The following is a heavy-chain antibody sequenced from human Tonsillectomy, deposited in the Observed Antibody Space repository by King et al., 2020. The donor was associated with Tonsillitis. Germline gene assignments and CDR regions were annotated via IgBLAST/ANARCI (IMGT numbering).Heavy chain of an antibody. D-gene: IGHD6-19*01. V-gene: IGHV4-31*03. CDR1: GGSLNSGTFY. Sequence: PLQESGPRLVKPSQTLSLTCTVSGGSLNSGTFYWTWIRQHPGQGLEWIGYISHSGTTYYNPSLKTRVSISADTSQNQFSLELTSVTAADTAIYYCTRERAAGWFDPWGQGTLVSVSS. CDR3: TRERAAGWFDP. J-gene: IGHJ5*02. CDR2: ISHSGTT.